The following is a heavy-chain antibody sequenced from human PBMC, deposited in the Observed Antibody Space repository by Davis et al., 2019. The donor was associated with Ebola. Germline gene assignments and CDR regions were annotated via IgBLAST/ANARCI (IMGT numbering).Heavy chain of an antibody. CDR3: ARGLGTWGTSEVYYYYYAMDV. CDR2: IDLSGGST. Sequence: GESLKISCSAPGFRFYDFWMHWVRQAPGKGLEWISRIDLSGGSTLYADSVKGRFTVSRDNAKGILFLQLDKLTAEDTGVYFCARGLGTWGTSEVYYYYYAMDVWGQGTTVSVSS. V-gene: IGHV3-74*01. CDR1: GFRFYDFW. J-gene: IGHJ6*02. D-gene: IGHD1-1*01.